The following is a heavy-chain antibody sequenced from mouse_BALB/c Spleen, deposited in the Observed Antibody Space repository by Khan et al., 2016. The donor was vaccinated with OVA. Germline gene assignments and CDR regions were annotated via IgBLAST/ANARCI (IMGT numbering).Heavy chain of an antibody. Sequence: QIQLVQSGPELKKPGETVKISCKASGYTFTNYGMNWVKQAPGKGLKWMGWINTYTGEPTYADDFKGRFAFSLETSANTAYLQINNLKNEDTATYVYARPPYFSYVMGYWGQGTSVTVSS. D-gene: IGHD2-10*01. J-gene: IGHJ4*01. CDR3: ARPPYFSYVMGY. V-gene: IGHV9-3-1*01. CDR1: GYTFTNYG. CDR2: INTYTGEP.